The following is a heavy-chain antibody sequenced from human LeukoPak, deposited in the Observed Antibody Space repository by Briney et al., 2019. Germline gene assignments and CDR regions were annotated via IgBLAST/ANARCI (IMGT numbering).Heavy chain of an antibody. CDR2: LYHSGNT. Sequence: KSSETLSLTCTVSGSSISSGYYWDWIRQPPGKGLEWIGSLYHSGNTYYNPSLKSRVTISVDTSKNQFSLKLSSVTAADTAVYYCASLFPVVAATDFDYWGQGTLVTVSS. CDR1: GSSISSGYY. D-gene: IGHD2-15*01. J-gene: IGHJ4*02. CDR3: ASLFPVVAATDFDY. V-gene: IGHV4-38-2*02.